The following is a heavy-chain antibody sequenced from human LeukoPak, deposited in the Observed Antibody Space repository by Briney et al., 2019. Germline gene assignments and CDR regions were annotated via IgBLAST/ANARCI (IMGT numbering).Heavy chain of an antibody. CDR1: GGSISSYY. Sequence: SETPSLTCTVSGGSISSYYWSWIRQPPGKGLEWIGYIYYSGSTNYNPSLKSRVTISVDTSKNQFSLKLSSVTAADTAVYYCARVPAAREPIDYWGQGTLVTVSS. CDR3: ARVPAAREPIDY. J-gene: IGHJ4*02. V-gene: IGHV4-59*01. CDR2: IYYSGST. D-gene: IGHD2-2*01.